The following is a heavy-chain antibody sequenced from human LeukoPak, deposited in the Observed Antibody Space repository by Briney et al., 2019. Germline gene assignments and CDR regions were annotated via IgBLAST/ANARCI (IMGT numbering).Heavy chain of an antibody. CDR1: GYTFTSYG. V-gene: IGHV1-18*01. Sequence: ASVKDSCKASGYTFTSYGISWVRQPPGQGLEWMGWISAYNGNTNYAQKLQGRVTMTTDTSTSTAYMELRSLRSDDTAVYHCARDTAMIYGMDVWGQGTTVTVSS. J-gene: IGHJ6*02. CDR2: ISAYNGNT. D-gene: IGHD5-18*01. CDR3: ARDTAMIYGMDV.